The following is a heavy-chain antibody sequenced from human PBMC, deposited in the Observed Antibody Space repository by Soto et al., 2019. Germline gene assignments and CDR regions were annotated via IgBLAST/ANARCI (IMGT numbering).Heavy chain of an antibody. V-gene: IGHV3-23*01. CDR3: TSPTIGGITGLDY. Sequence: SGGSLRLSCSASGFNVGAFAVNWVPQAPGKGLEWVSGFSVSDAFIYYADSVRGRFSISRDASESILYLQMNSLRVDDTARYYCTSPTIGGITGLDYLGRRSPVTV. CDR2: FSVSDAFI. D-gene: IGHD1-20*01. J-gene: IGHJ4*02. CDR1: GFNVGAFA.